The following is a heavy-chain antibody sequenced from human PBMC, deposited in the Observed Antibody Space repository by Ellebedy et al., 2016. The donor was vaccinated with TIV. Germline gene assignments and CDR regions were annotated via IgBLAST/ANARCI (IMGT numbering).Heavy chain of an antibody. CDR1: RFTFGTYG. D-gene: IGHD3-16*01. CDR2: ISHDGSNE. J-gene: IGHJ4*02. CDR3: AKERHPRVGGSTYFDY. Sequence: GESLKISCAASRFTFGTYGMYWVRQAPGKGLEWVAIISHDGSNEYYADSVKGRFTIYRDNSKNTLYLQMNSLRAEDTAMYYCAKERHPRVGGSTYFDYWGQGTPVTVSA. V-gene: IGHV3-30*18.